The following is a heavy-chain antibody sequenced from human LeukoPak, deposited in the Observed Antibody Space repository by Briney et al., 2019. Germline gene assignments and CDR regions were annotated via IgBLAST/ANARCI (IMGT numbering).Heavy chain of an antibody. CDR3: ARISLPKLRLGELSAHPDY. V-gene: IGHV1-8*01. J-gene: IGHJ4*02. D-gene: IGHD3-16*02. CDR2: MNPNSGNT. CDR1: GYTFTSHD. Sequence: ASVKVSCKASGYTFTSHDINWVRQATGQGLEWMGWMNPNSGNTGYAQKFQGRVTMTRNTSISTAYMELSSLRSEDTAVYYCARISLPKLRLGELSAHPDYWGQGTLVTVSS.